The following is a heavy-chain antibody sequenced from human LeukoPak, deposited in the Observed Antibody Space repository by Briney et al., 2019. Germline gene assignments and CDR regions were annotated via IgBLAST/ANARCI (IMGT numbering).Heavy chain of an antibody. J-gene: IGHJ4*02. CDR1: GFTFSSYA. D-gene: IGHD2-2*01. CDR3: AKDQVVPAAMGLFDY. CDR2: ISGSGGST. V-gene: IGHV3-23*01. Sequence: GGSLRLSGAASGFTFSSYAMSWVRQAPGKGLEWVSAISGSGGSTYYADSVKGRFTISRDNSKNTLYLQMNSLRAEDTAVYYCAKDQVVPAAMGLFDYWGQGTLVTVSS.